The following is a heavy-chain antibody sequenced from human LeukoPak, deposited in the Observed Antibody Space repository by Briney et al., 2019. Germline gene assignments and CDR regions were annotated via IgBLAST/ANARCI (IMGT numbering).Heavy chain of an antibody. CDR3: AKGWNGMDYGGGLDY. V-gene: IGHV3-20*04. Sequence: GGSLILSCAASGFTFSSYWVHGVRQAPGKGLERVSCINWNGGGTAYADSVKGRFTISRDNAKNSLYLQINSLRAEDTALYYCAKGWNGMDYGGGLDYWGQGTLVTVSS. CDR2: INWNGGGT. CDR1: GFTFSSYW. D-gene: IGHD3-16*01. J-gene: IGHJ4*02.